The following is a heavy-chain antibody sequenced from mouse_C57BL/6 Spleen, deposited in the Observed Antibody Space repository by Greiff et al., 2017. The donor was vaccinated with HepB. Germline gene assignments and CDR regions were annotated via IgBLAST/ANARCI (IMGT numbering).Heavy chain of an antibody. D-gene: IGHD1-1*01. J-gene: IGHJ1*03. CDR2: IYPGGGYT. CDR1: GYTFTNYW. V-gene: IGHV1-63*01. Sequence: QVQLQQSGAELVRPGTSVKMSCKASGYTFTNYWIGWAKQRPGHGLEWIGDIYPGGGYTNYNEKFKGKATLTADKSSSTAYMQFSSLTSEDSAIYYCASGLNYGSSHWYFDVWGTGTTVTVSS. CDR3: ASGLNYGSSHWYFDV.